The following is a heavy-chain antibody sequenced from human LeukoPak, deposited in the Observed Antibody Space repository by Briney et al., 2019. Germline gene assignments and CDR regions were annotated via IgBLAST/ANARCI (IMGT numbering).Heavy chain of an antibody. CDR2: ISWNSGSI. J-gene: IGHJ4*02. CDR3: ARATCSGGTCYPGPVDY. CDR1: GFTFDDYD. V-gene: IGHV3-9*01. Sequence: PGGSLRLSCAASGFTFDDYDMHWVRQAPGKGLEWVSGISWNSGSIGYADSVKGRFTISRDNAKNSLFLQMNSLRAEDTAVYFCARATCSGGTCYPGPVDYWGQGTLVTVSS. D-gene: IGHD2-15*01.